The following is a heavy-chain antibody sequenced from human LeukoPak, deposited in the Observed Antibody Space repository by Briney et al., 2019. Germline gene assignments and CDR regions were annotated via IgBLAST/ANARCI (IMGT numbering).Heavy chain of an antibody. CDR3: ASRNYYDSSGYYYYYFDY. V-gene: IGHV3-23*01. CDR1: GFTFSSYA. Sequence: GGSLRLSCAASGFTFSSYAMSWVRQAPGKGLEWVSGISGSGGSTYYADSVKGRFSISRENSKNTLYLQMNSLRAEDTAVYYCASRNYYDSSGYYYYYFDYWGQGILVTVSS. J-gene: IGHJ4*02. D-gene: IGHD3-22*01. CDR2: ISGSGGST.